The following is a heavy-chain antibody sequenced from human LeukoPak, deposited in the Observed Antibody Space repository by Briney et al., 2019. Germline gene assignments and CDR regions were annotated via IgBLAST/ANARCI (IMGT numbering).Heavy chain of an antibody. CDR2: ISGSGVST. CDR1: GFTFSSYA. V-gene: IGHV3-23*01. D-gene: IGHD3-22*01. J-gene: IGHJ4*02. Sequence: GGSLRLSCAASGFTFSSYAMSWVRQAPGKGLEWVSAISGSGVSTYYADSVKGRFTISRDNSKNTLFLQMNSLSAEDTAVYYCAVETTDSPDYWGQGTLVTVSS. CDR3: AVETTDSPDY.